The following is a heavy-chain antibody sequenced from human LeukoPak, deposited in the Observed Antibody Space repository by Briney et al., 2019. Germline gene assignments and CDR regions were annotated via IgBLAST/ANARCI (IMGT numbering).Heavy chain of an antibody. CDR3: ARHRTPDADCSSTSCYRSGAGRWFDP. Sequence: ASVKVSCKASGYTFTSYGISWVRQAPGQGLEWMGWISAYNGNTNYAQKLQGRVTMTTDTPTSTAYMELRSLRSDDTAVYYCARHRTPDADCSSTSCYRSGAGRWFDPWGQGTLVTVSS. J-gene: IGHJ5*02. D-gene: IGHD2-2*02. V-gene: IGHV1-18*04. CDR2: ISAYNGNT. CDR1: GYTFTSYG.